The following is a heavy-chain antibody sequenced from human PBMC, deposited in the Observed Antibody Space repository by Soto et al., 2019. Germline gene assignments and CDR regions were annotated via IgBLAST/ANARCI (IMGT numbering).Heavy chain of an antibody. CDR1: GFTFSSYA. CDR2: ISSSSGLI. V-gene: IGHV3-48*02. J-gene: IGHJ3*02. CDR3: ARDRIYAFDI. Sequence: GGSLRLSCAASGFTFSSYAMSWVRQAPGKGLEWLSYISSSSGLILYADSVKGRFTISRDNAKNSLYLQLNSLRDEDTALYYCARDRIYAFDIWGQGTMVTVSS.